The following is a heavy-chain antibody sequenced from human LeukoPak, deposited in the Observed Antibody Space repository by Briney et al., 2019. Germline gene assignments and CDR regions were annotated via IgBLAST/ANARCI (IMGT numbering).Heavy chain of an antibody. CDR1: GYTFTRYE. CDR3: ARGLGSYDSSELTWPMISF. J-gene: IGHJ4*02. Sequence: ASVKVSCKASGYTFTRYEINWVRQATGHGLEWMGWMNPDSGDTAYAQKFQGRITMTRSTSITTAYMELSSLRSEDTAVYYCARGLGSYDSSELTWPMISFWGQGTQVTVSS. D-gene: IGHD3-22*01. CDR2: MNPDSGDT. V-gene: IGHV1-8*01.